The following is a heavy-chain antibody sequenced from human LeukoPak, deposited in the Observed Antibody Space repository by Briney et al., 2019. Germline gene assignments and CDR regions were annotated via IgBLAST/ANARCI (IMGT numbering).Heavy chain of an antibody. J-gene: IGHJ4*02. CDR3: AKGRRGYFDY. CDR2: IKQDGSEK. V-gene: IGHV3-7*01. Sequence: TGGSLRLSCTASGFTFSSYWMSWVRQAPGKGLEWLANIKQDGSEKYYVDSVKGRCTISRDNAKNSLYLQMNSLRAEDTAVYYCAKGRRGYFDYWGQGTLVTVSS. D-gene: IGHD3-16*01. CDR1: GFTFSSYW.